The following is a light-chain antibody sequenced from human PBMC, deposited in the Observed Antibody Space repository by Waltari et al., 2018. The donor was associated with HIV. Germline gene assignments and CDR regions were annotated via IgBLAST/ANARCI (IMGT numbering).Light chain of an antibody. CDR1: SSNLGAGYD. J-gene: IGLJ3*02. V-gene: IGLV1-40*01. Sequence: QSVLTQPPSVSGAPGQTVTISCTGSSSNLGAGYDAHWYQQLPGTAPKLLISGNKQRPSGVPDRCSGSESGTPDSLAITGLQAEDEADYYGQSYESGLSGGVFGGGTKLTVL. CDR2: GNK. CDR3: QSYESGLSGGV.